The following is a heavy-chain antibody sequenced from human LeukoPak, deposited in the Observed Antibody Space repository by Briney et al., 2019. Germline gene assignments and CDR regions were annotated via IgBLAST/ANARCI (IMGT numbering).Heavy chain of an antibody. CDR1: GFTFSSYA. Sequence: GGSLRLSCAASGFTFSSYAMHWVRQAPGKGLEWVAVISYDGSNKYYADSVKGRFTISRDNSKNTLYLQMNSLRAEDTAVYYCARDPARLSINPRNYFDYGGQGTLVTVSS. CDR2: ISYDGSNK. D-gene: IGHD1-14*01. CDR3: ARDPARLSINPRNYFDY. J-gene: IGHJ4*02. V-gene: IGHV3-30-3*01.